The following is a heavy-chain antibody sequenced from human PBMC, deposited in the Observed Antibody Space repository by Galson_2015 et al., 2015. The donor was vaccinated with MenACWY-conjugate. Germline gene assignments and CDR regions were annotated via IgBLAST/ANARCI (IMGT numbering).Heavy chain of an antibody. D-gene: IGHD2-21*02. CDR1: GFTFSSYA. CDR2: ISSNGGST. J-gene: IGHJ4*02. V-gene: IGHV3-64*01. CDR3: ARDFAYCGGDCYYFFDY. Sequence: SLRLSCAASGFTFSSYAMHWVRQAPGKGLEYLSAISSNGGSTYYANSVKGRFTISRDNSRNTLYLLMGSLRAEDMAVYYCARDFAYCGGDCYYFFDYWGQGTLVTVSS.